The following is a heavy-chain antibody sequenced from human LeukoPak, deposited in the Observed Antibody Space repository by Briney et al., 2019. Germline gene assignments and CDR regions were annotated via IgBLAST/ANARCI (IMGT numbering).Heavy chain of an antibody. D-gene: IGHD3-10*02. Sequence: GGALRLSCATSGFNFHRYTIHWVRQAPGKGLEWVSLAGWAGGTTYYSDSVRGRFTISRDSGRNSVYLQMNNLTTDDTAFYFCAKELDTMFFDYWGQGALVTVSS. J-gene: IGHJ4*02. CDR2: AGWAGGTT. CDR3: AKELDTMFFDY. CDR1: GFNFHRYT. V-gene: IGHV3-43*01.